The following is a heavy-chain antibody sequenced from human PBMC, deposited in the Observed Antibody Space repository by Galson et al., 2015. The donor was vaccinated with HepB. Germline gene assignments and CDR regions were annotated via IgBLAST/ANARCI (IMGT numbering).Heavy chain of an antibody. CDR3: ARHQIQSPRSPMDV. Sequence: TLSLTCSVSGGSISGGFYWSWIRHHPGKGLEWIGYIYYGGSTYYNPSLESRLTISVDTSEGQFSLTLTSVTAADTAVYYCARHQIQSPRSPMDVWGNGTTVTVSS. J-gene: IGHJ6*04. CDR1: GGSISGGFY. D-gene: IGHD2-2*01. CDR2: IYYGGST. V-gene: IGHV4-31*02.